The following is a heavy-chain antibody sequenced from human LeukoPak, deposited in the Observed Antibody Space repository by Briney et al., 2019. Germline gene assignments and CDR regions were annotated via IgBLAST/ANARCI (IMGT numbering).Heavy chain of an antibody. Sequence: PSETLSLTCTVSGGSISSYYWSWIRQPPGKGLEWIGYIYHSGSTYYNPSLRSRVTMSLDRSKNQFSLNLNSVTGADTAVYYCVRQVPAPGNWFDPWGQGTLVIVSS. CDR1: GGSISSYY. D-gene: IGHD2-2*01. CDR2: IYHSGST. CDR3: VRQVPAPGNWFDP. V-gene: IGHV4-59*04. J-gene: IGHJ5*02.